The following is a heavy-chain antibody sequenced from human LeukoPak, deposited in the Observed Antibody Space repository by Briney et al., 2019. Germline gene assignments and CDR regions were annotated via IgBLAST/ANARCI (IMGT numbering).Heavy chain of an antibody. J-gene: IGHJ6*03. CDR2: INSDGSST. CDR1: GFTFNTYW. CDR3: ARDPPGYVRGRYYYYMDV. D-gene: IGHD3-16*01. V-gene: IGHV3-74*01. Sequence: PGGSLRLSCAASGFTFNTYWMHWVRQAPGKGLVWVSRINSDGSSTSYADSVKGRFTISRDNAKNTLYLQMNSLRAEDTAVYYCARDPPGYVRGRYYYYMDVWGKGTTVTVSS.